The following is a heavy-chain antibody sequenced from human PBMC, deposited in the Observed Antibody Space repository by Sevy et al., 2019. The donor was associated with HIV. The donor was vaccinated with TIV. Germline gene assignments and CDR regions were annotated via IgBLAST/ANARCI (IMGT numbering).Heavy chain of an antibody. D-gene: IGHD6-6*01. V-gene: IGHV3-11*01. CDR2: ISSSGSTI. CDR3: ARGFEYSSSSEYHYGMDV. CDR1: GFTFSDYY. Sequence: GGSLRLSCAASGFTFSDYYMSWIRQAPGKGLEWVSYISSSGSTIYYADSVKGRFTISRDNAKNSLYLQMNSLRAEDTAVYYCARGFEYSSSSEYHYGMDVWGQGTTVTVSS. J-gene: IGHJ6*02.